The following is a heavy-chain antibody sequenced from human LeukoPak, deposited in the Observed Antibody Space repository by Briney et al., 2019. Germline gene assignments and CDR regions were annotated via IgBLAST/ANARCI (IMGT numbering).Heavy chain of an antibody. CDR1: GYTFNDYY. J-gene: IGHJ4*02. D-gene: IGHD6-13*01. CDR2: INPNSGGT. Sequence: GASVKVSCKASGYTFNDYYMHWVRQAPGQGLEWMGWINPNSGGTNYAQKFQGRVTMTRDTSISTAYMELSRLRSDDTAVYYCARVPVGSSWYYFDYWGQGTLVTVSS. V-gene: IGHV1-2*02. CDR3: ARVPVGSSWYYFDY.